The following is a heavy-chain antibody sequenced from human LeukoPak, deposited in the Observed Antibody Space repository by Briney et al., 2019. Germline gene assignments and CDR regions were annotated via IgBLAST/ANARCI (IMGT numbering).Heavy chain of an antibody. CDR1: GGSISSYY. CDR3: ARASDIVVVPAWFDP. CDR2: IYYSGST. D-gene: IGHD2-2*01. V-gene: IGHV4-59*01. Sequence: PSETLSLTCTVSGGSISSYYWSWIRQPPGKGLEWIGYIYYSGSTNYNPSLKSRVTISVDTSKNQFSLKPSSVTAADTAVYYCARASDIVVVPAWFDPWGQGTLVTVSS. J-gene: IGHJ5*02.